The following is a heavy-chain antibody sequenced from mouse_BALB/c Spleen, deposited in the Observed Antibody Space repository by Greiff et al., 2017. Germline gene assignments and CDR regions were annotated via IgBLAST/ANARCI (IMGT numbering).Heavy chain of an antibody. Sequence: EVQLQQSGPELVKPGASVKISCKASGYTFTDYNMHWVKQSHGKSLEWIGYIYPYNGGTGYNQKFKSKATLTVDNSSSTAYMELRSLTSEDSAVYYCAREGGNPAWFAYWGQGTLVTVSA. CDR1: GYTFTDYN. J-gene: IGHJ3*01. D-gene: IGHD2-1*01. V-gene: IGHV1S29*02. CDR3: AREGGNPAWFAY. CDR2: IYPYNGGT.